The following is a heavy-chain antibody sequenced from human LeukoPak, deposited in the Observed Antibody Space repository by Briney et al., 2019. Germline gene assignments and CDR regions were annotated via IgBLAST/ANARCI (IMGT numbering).Heavy chain of an antibody. CDR2: IYHSGST. CDR3: ARAIEVGAMTPFDY. V-gene: IGHV4-39*07. Sequence: PSETLSLTCTVSGASISSSTYYWGWIRQPPGKGLEWIGSIYHSGSTYYNPSLKSRVTISVDTSKNQFSLKLSSVTAADTAVYYCARAIEVGAMTPFDYWGQGTLVTVSS. D-gene: IGHD1-26*01. J-gene: IGHJ4*02. CDR1: GASISSSTYY.